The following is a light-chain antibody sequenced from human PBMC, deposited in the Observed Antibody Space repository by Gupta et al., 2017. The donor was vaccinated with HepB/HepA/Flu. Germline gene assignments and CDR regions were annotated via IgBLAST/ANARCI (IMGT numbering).Light chain of an antibody. Sequence: EIVLTQSPATLPLSPGERATLSCRASQSVSSSYLAWYQQKPGQAPRLLIYGASSRATAIPDRFSGSGSGTDFTLTISRLEPEDFALYYCQQYGSSPTFGQGTKVEIK. J-gene: IGKJ1*01. V-gene: IGKV3-20*01. CDR3: QQYGSSPT. CDR1: QSVSSSY. CDR2: GAS.